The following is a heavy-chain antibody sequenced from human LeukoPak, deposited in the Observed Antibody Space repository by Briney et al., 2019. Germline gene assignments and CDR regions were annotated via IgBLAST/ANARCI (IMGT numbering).Heavy chain of an antibody. Sequence: PGGSLRLSCAASGFTFSSYSMNWVRQAPGKGLEWVSYISSSSSTIYYADSVKGRFTISRDNAKNSLYLQMNSLRAEDTAVYYCARDPPGIAAAGTHFDYWGQGTLVTVSS. CDR3: ARDPPGIAAAGTHFDY. V-gene: IGHV3-48*01. D-gene: IGHD6-13*01. CDR1: GFTFSSYS. J-gene: IGHJ4*02. CDR2: ISSSSSTI.